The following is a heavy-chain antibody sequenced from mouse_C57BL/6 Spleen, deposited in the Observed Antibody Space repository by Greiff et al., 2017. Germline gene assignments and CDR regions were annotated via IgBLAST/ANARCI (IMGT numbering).Heavy chain of an antibody. CDR3: ARDGNYGAAY. J-gene: IGHJ3*01. CDR1: GYTFTSYW. V-gene: IGHV1-52*01. Sequence: QVQLKQPGAELVRPGSSVKLSCKASGYTFTSYWMHWVKQRPIQGLEWIGNIDPSDSETHYNQKFKDKATLTVDKSSSTAYMQLSSLTSEDSAVYYCARDGNYGAAYWGQGTLVTVSA. CDR2: IDPSDSET. D-gene: IGHD2-1*01.